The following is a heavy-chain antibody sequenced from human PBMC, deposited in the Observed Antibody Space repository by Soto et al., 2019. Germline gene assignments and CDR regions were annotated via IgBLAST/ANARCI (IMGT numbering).Heavy chain of an antibody. CDR1: GGSFSTYY. D-gene: IGHD3-9*01. V-gene: IGHV4-34*01. CDR2: INHRGSN. J-gene: IGHJ3*02. CDR3: ARGGSNDWQVAFDI. Sequence: QLQQWGAGLLKPSETLSLTCVVSGGSFSTYYYNWIRQSPGKGLEGIGEINHRGSNNYSPSLKSRVTMSLDTSKNQFSLKLTSVTAADTAVYYCARGGSNDWQVAFDIWGQGTMVTVSS.